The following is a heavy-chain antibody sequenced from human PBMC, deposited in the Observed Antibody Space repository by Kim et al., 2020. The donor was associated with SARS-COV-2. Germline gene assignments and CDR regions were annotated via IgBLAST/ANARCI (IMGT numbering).Heavy chain of an antibody. CDR3: ARHRGIIATNYYGMDV. Sequence: SFQGHVTISADKSISTAYLQWSSLKASDTAMYYCARHRGIIATNYYGMDVWGQGTTVTVSS. V-gene: IGHV5-10-1*01. D-gene: IGHD6-13*01. J-gene: IGHJ6*02.